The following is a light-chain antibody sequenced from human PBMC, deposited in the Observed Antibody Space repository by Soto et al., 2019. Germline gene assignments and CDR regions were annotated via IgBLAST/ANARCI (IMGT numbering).Light chain of an antibody. J-gene: IGKJ3*01. CDR3: QQYYITPFT. V-gene: IGKV4-1*01. CDR1: QSLLYSSNTDNKNH. CDR2: WAS. Sequence: DIVMTQSPDSLAVPLGERATINCKSSQSLLYSSNTDNKNHLAWFQQKPGQPPKLLISWASTRESGVPDRFSGSGSATDFTLTISSLQAEDVAIYYCQQYYITPFTFGPGTKVHI.